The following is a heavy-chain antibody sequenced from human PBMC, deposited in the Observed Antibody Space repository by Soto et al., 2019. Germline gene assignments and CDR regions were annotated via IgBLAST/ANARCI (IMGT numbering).Heavy chain of an antibody. Sequence: SETLSLTCTVSGGSISSYYWSWIRQPPGKGLEWIGYIYYGGSTNYNPSLKSRVTISVDTSKNQFSLKLSSVTAADTAVYYCARITYSSSWYKIDPWGQGTLVTVSS. J-gene: IGHJ5*02. D-gene: IGHD6-13*01. CDR1: GGSISSYY. V-gene: IGHV4-59*01. CDR3: ARITYSSSWYKIDP. CDR2: IYYGGST.